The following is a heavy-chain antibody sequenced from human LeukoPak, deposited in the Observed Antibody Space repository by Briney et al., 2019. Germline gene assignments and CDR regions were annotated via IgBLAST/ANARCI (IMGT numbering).Heavy chain of an antibody. CDR3: ARVPGPSFRTFDY. J-gene: IGHJ4*02. CDR1: GYTFTSYG. CDR2: ISAYNGNT. D-gene: IGHD1-14*01. Sequence: ASVKVSCKASGYTFTSYGISWVRQAPGQGLEWMGWISAYNGNTNYAQKLQGRVTMTTDTSTSTAYVELRSLRSDDTAVYYCARVPGPSFRTFDYWGQGTLVTVSS. V-gene: IGHV1-18*04.